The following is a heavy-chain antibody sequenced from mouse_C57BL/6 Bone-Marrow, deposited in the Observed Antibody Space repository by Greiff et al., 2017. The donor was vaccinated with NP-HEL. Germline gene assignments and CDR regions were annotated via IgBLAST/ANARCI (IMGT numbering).Heavy chain of an antibody. V-gene: IGHV1-82*01. CDR1: GYAFSSSW. CDR2: IYPGDGDT. CDR3: ARVGSRGGFAY. D-gene: IGHD1-1*01. Sequence: VKLQQSGPELVKPGASVKISCKASGYAFSSSWMNWVKQRPGKGLEWIGRIYPGDGDTNYNGKFKGKATLTADKSSSTAYMQLSSLTSEDSAVYFCARVGSRGGFAYWGQGTLVTVSA. J-gene: IGHJ3*01.